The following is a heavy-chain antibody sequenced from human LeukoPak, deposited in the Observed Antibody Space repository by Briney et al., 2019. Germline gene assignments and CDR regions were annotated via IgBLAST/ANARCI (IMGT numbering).Heavy chain of an antibody. D-gene: IGHD3-22*01. V-gene: IGHV3-30*18. Sequence: GGSLRLSCAASGFTFSSYGMHWVRQAPGKGLEWVAVISYDGSNKYYADSVKGRFTISRDNSKNTLYLQMNSLRAEDTAVYYCAKDYYPKPSIYYDSSGYYHPPDYWGQGTLVTVSS. CDR2: ISYDGSNK. J-gene: IGHJ4*02. CDR3: AKDYYPKPSIYYDSSGYYHPPDY. CDR1: GFTFSSYG.